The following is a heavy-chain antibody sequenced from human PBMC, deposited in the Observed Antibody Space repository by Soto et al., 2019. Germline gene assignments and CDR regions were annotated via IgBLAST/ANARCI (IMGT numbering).Heavy chain of an antibody. J-gene: IGHJ4*02. D-gene: IGHD6-6*01. Sequence: GGSLRLSCAASGFTFSSYGMHWVRQAPGKGLEWVAVIWYDGSNKYYADSVKGRFTISRDNSKNTLYLQMNSLRAEDTAVYYCARDDRASIAARRSLDNFDYWGQGTLVTVSS. CDR1: GFTFSSYG. CDR2: IWYDGSNK. CDR3: ARDDRASIAARRSLDNFDY. V-gene: IGHV3-33*01.